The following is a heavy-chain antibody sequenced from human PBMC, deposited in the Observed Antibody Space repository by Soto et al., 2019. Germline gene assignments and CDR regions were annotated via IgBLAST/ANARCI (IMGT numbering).Heavy chain of an antibody. CDR1: GYIFSIYW. D-gene: IGHD3-16*01. V-gene: IGHV5-51*01. CDR2: IYPFESDT. CDR3: ARPEIPTRSNDYDY. J-gene: IGHJ4*01. Sequence: PGESLKISCKASGYIFSIYWICWVGQMRVKGLGLRGIIYPFESDTRDNPAFQGHVSISFDRSTSTAYLEWNSLKTSETAIYYCARPEIPTRSNDYDY.